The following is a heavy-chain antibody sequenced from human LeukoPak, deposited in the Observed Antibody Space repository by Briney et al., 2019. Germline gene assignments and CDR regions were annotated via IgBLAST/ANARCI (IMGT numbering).Heavy chain of an antibody. Sequence: SETLSLTCTVSGYSISNSYYWGWIRQPPGKGLEWIGSIYHSGNTYYNPSLKSRVTISVDTSKNQFSLKLSSVTAADTAVYYCARMGGIEQGPGIAAAGLDYWGQGTLVTVSS. D-gene: IGHD6-13*01. J-gene: IGHJ4*02. V-gene: IGHV4-38-2*02. CDR2: IYHSGNT. CDR3: ARMGGIEQGPGIAAAGLDY. CDR1: GYSISNSYY.